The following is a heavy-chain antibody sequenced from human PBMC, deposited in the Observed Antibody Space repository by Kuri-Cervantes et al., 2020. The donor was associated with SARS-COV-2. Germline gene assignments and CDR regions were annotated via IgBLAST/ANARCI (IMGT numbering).Heavy chain of an antibody. J-gene: IGHJ5*02. CDR2: INTNTGNP. D-gene: IGHD3-3*01. V-gene: IGHV7-4-1*02. CDR3: ARARLKNFWSGPPYNWFDP. CDR1: GYTFTSYA. Sequence: ASVKVSCKASGYTFTSYAMNWVRQAPGQGLEWMGWINTNTGNPTYAQGFTGRFVFSLDTSVSTAYLQISSLKAEDTAVYYCARARLKNFWSGPPYNWFDPWGQGTLVTVSS.